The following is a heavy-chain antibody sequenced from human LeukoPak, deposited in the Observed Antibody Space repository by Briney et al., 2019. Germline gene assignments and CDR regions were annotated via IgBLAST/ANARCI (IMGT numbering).Heavy chain of an antibody. D-gene: IGHD1-14*01. J-gene: IGHJ6*03. V-gene: IGHV4-4*09. CDR1: GGSISSYY. Sequence: SETLSLTCTVSGGSISSYYWSWIRQPPGKGLEWIGYIYTSGSTNYNPSLRSRVTISVDTSKNQFSLKLSSVTAADTAVYYCGSRKRDYYSNSRAVGGKGPTVTVSS. CDR2: IYTSGST. CDR3: GSRKRDYYSNSRAV.